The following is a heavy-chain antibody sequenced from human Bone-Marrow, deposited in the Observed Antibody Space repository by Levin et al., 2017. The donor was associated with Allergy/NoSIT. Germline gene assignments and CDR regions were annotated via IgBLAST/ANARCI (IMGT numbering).Heavy chain of an antibody. CDR2: ISSDGRNQ. V-gene: IGHV3-30*18. J-gene: IGHJ4*02. Sequence: GGSLRLSCAASGFTFRTYGMHWVRHSPGKGLEWVAAISSDGRNQHYAESVRGRFVISRDNSKNMMSLQMSSLRPEDTALYFCAKATYSGSYFADYWGQGRLVTVS. CDR1: GFTFRTYG. CDR3: AKATYSGSYFADY. D-gene: IGHD1-26*01.